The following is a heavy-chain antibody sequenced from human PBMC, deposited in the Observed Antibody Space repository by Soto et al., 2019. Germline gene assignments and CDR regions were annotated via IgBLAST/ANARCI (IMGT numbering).Heavy chain of an antibody. CDR3: ARCAVRQSGNIAY. CDR1: GFTFSSYA. CDR2: ISYDGSNK. D-gene: IGHD6-6*01. V-gene: IGHV3-30-3*01. Sequence: QVQLVESGGGVVQPGRSLRLSCAASGFTFSSYAMHWVRQAPGKGLEWVAVISYDGSNKYYADSVKGRFTISRDNSKNTLSLQMNSLRAEDTAVYYCARCAVRQSGNIAYWGQGTLVTVSS. J-gene: IGHJ4*02.